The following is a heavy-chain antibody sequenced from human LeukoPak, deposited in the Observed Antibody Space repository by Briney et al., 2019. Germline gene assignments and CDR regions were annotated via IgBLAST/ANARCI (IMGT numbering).Heavy chain of an antibody. CDR3: ARGGWTSIWT. CDR1: GDSVSSNSAV. CDR2: TYYRSKWYN. D-gene: IGHD1-1*01. J-gene: IGHJ5*02. Sequence: SQTLSLTCAISGDSVSSNSAVWHWIRQSPSRGPEWLGRTYYRSKWYNDYAISVKSRITINPDTSKNQFSLQLNSVSPEDTAVYYCARGGWTSIWTWGQGTLVTVSS. V-gene: IGHV6-1*01.